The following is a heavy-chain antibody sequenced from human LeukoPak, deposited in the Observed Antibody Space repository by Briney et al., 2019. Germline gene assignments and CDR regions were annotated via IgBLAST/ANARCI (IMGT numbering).Heavy chain of an antibody. CDR2: INHSGST. CDR3: ARGLRYDILPGPSWFDP. CDR1: GGSFSGYY. D-gene: IGHD3-9*01. J-gene: IGHJ5*02. V-gene: IGHV4-34*01. Sequence: SETPSLTCAVYGGSFSGYYWSWIRQPPGKGLEWIGEINHSGSTNYNPSLKSRVTISVDTSKNQFSLKQSSVTAADTAVYYCARGLRYDILPGPSWFDPWGQGTLVTVSS.